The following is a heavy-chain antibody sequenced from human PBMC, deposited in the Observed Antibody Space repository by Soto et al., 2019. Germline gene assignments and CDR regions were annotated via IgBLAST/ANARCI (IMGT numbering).Heavy chain of an antibody. Sequence: QVQLVQSGAEVKKPGSSVKVSCKASGGTFSSYAISWVRQAPGQGLEWMGGIIPIFGTANYAQKFQGRVTITADESTSTSYMELSSLRSEDTAVYYCARGNTFGWNYYYYGMDVWGQGTTVTVSS. CDR1: GGTFSSYA. CDR3: ARGNTFGWNYYYYGMDV. CDR2: IIPIFGTA. V-gene: IGHV1-69*01. J-gene: IGHJ6*02. D-gene: IGHD3-16*01.